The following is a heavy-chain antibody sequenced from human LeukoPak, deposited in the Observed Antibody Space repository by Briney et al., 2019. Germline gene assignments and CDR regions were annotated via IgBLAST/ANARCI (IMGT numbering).Heavy chain of an antibody. D-gene: IGHD3-22*01. V-gene: IGHV4-59*08. CDR3: ARQTYDSSGYYQNWFDP. Sequence: SETLSLTCTVSGGSISSYYWSWTRQPPGKGLEWIGYIYYSGSTNYNPSLESRVTISVDTSKNQFSLKLSSVTAADTAVYYCARQTYDSSGYYQNWFDPWGQGTLVTVSS. J-gene: IGHJ5*02. CDR2: IYYSGST. CDR1: GGSISSYY.